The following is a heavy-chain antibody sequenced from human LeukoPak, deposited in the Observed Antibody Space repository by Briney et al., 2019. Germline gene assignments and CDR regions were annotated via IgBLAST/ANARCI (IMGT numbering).Heavy chain of an antibody. CDR3: AKSLLTTATETGRAFDI. Sequence: GGSLRLSCEAAGFSFRDYPMGWVRRASGKRLEWVSGISAGADVIFYADPVKGRFTISRDNSKNTLYLQMNSLRAEDSAEYYCAKSLLTTATETGRAFDIWGQGTMVTVSA. J-gene: IGHJ3*02. CDR2: ISAGADVI. CDR1: GFSFRDYP. D-gene: IGHD2/OR15-2a*01. V-gene: IGHV3-23*01.